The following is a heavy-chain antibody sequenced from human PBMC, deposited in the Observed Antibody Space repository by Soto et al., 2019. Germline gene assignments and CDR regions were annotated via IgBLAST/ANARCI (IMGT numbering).Heavy chain of an antibody. CDR2: IRSKANSYAT. J-gene: IGHJ6*02. CDR3: TRSGITDAYYYYYGMDV. Sequence: VQLVESGGGVVQPGRSLRLSCAASGFTFSSYGMHWVRQAPGKGLEWVGRIRSKANSYATAYAASVKGRFTISRDDSKNTAYLQMNSLKTEDTAVYYCTRSGITDAYYYYYGMDVWGQGTTVTVSS. CDR1: GFTFSSYG. D-gene: IGHD3-3*01. V-gene: IGHV3-73*01.